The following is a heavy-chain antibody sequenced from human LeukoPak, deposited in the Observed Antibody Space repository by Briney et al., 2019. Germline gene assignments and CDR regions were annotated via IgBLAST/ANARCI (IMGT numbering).Heavy chain of an antibody. J-gene: IGHJ4*02. V-gene: IGHV1-18*01. CDR1: GYTFTSYG. Sequence: ASVKVSCKASGYTFTSYGISWVRQAPGQGLEWMGWISAYNGNTNYAQKLQGRVTMTTDTSTSTAYMELRSLRSEDTAVYYCARDGDYYDSSGYYCYYWGQGTLVTVSS. CDR3: ARDGDYYDSSGYYCYY. CDR2: ISAYNGNT. D-gene: IGHD3-22*01.